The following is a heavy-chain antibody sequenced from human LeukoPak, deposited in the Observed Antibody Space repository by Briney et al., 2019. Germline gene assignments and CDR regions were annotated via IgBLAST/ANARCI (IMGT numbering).Heavy chain of an antibody. D-gene: IGHD3-22*01. V-gene: IGHV4-34*01. CDR2: INHSGST. CDR3: AREKIGYYDGSGRGWFDP. J-gene: IGHJ5*02. Sequence: SETLSLTCAVYGGSFSNHYWTWIRQPPGKGLEWIGEINHSGSTNYKSSLKSRVTISVDTSKKQFSLKLSSVTAADTAVYYCAREKIGYYDGSGRGWFDPWGQGTLVTVSS. CDR1: GGSFSNHY.